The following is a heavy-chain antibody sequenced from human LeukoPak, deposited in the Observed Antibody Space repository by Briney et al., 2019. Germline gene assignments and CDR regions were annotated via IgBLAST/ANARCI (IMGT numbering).Heavy chain of an antibody. J-gene: IGHJ4*02. V-gene: IGHV1-18*01. D-gene: IGHD6-13*01. CDR3: ARDLRYSSSWYRVFDY. CDR1: GYTFTSYG. Sequence: ASVKVSCKASGYTFTSYGISWVRQAPGQRLEWMGWISDYNGNTNYAQKLQGRVTMTTDTSTSTAYMELRSLGSDDTAVYYCARDLRYSSSWYRVFDYWGQGTLVTVSS. CDR2: ISDYNGNT.